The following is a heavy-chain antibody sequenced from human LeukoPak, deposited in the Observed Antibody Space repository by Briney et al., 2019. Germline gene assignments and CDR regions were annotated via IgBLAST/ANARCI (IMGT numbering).Heavy chain of an antibody. CDR1: GGSFSGYY. CDR2: IYYSGST. CDR3: ARAVAGYSYGYLFDY. D-gene: IGHD5-18*01. J-gene: IGHJ4*02. Sequence: ASETLSLTCAVYGGSFSGYYWSWIRQPPGKGLEWIGYIYYSGSTNYNPSLKSRVTISVDTSKNQFSLKLSSVTAADTAVYYCARAVAGYSYGYLFDYWGQGTLVTVSA. V-gene: IGHV4-59*01.